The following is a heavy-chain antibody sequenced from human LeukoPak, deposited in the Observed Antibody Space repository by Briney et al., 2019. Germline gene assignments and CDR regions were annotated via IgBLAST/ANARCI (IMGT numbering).Heavy chain of an antibody. J-gene: IGHJ6*02. D-gene: IGHD3-16*01. V-gene: IGHV4-59*01. CDR2: IYYSGST. CDR3: ARASLGGYYYGLDV. Sequence: SETLSLTCTVSGGSISSYYWSWIRQPPGKGLEWIGYIYYSGSTNFNPSLKSRVTISVDTSKKQFSLKLSSVTAADTAVYYCARASLGGYYYGLDVWGQGTTVTVSS. CDR1: GGSISSYY.